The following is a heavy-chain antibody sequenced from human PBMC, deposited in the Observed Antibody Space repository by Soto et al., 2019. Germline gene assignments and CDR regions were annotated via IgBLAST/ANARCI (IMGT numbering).Heavy chain of an antibody. V-gene: IGHV3-53*01. CDR3: ARDRTLPAPYYDILTGYFETYYYGMDV. D-gene: IGHD3-9*01. J-gene: IGHJ6*02. CDR1: GFTVSSNY. CDR2: IYSGGST. Sequence: GGSLRLSCAASGFTVSSNYMSWVRQAPGKGLEWVSVIYSGGSTYYADSVKGRFTISRDNSKNTLYLQMNSLRAEDTAVYYCARDRTLPAPYYDILTGYFETYYYGMDVWGQGTTVTVSS.